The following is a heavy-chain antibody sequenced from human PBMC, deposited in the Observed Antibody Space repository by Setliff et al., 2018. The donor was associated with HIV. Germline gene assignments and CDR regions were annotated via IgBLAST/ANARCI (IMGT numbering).Heavy chain of an antibody. CDR2: IYKSGST. D-gene: IGHD5-18*01. CDR3: ARPSDTAMASFDT. V-gene: IGHV4-59*08. J-gene: IGHJ4*01. CDR1: GGSISTYH. Sequence: PSETLSLTCSVSGGSISTYHWSWIRQPPGKGLEWIGYIYKSGSTNYSPSPKSRVPISPCTSKNQFSLKLTSVTAADTAVYYCARPSDTAMASFDTWGQGILDTVSS.